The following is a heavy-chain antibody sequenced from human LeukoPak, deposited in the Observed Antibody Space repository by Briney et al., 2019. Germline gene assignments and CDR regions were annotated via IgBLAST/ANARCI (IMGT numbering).Heavy chain of an antibody. Sequence: GGFLRLSCAASGFTFSSYAMSWVRQAPGKGLEWVSALSGSGEYTYSADSVKGRFTTSRDNSKNMLYLQMNSLRAEDTAVYYCATITYFDYIWGRFVSWGQGTLVTVSS. D-gene: IGHD3-16*01. J-gene: IGHJ4*02. CDR1: GFTFSSYA. CDR3: ATITYFDYIWGRFVS. V-gene: IGHV3-23*01. CDR2: LSGSGEYT.